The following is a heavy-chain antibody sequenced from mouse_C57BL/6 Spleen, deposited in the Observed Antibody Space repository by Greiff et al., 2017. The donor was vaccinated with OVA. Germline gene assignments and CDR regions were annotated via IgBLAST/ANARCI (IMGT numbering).Heavy chain of an antibody. CDR1: GYTFTSYW. CDR3: ARREFYYAMDY. J-gene: IGHJ4*01. V-gene: IGHV1-59*01. CDR2: IDPSDSYT. Sequence: QVQLQQPGAELVRPGTSVKLSCKASGYTFTSYWMHWVKQRPGQGLEWIGVIDPSDSYTNYNQKFKGKATLTVDTTSSTAYMQLSSLASEDSAVYYCARREFYYAMDYWGQGTSVTVSS.